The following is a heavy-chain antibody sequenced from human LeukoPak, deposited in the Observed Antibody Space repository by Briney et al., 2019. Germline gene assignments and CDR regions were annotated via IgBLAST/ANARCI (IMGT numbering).Heavy chain of an antibody. V-gene: IGHV4-4*07. CDR3: ARDMALDAFDI. J-gene: IGHJ3*02. CDR2: IYTSGST. D-gene: IGHD3-10*01. CDR1: GGSIGSYY. Sequence: PSETLSLTCTLSGGSIGSYYWSWIRQPAGKGLEWIGRIYTSGSTSYNPSLKSRVTMSVDTSKNQFSLKLTSVTAADTAVYYCARDMALDAFDIWGQGTMVTVSS.